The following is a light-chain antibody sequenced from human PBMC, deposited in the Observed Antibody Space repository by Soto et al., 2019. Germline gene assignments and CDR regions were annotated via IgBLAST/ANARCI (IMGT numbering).Light chain of an antibody. CDR2: SNN. CDR3: AAWDDRPNGYV. V-gene: IGLV1-44*01. J-gene: IGLJ1*01. Sequence: QSVLTQPPSGSGTPGQRVTISCSGSSSNIGSNTVNWYQQLPGTAPKLLIYSNNQRPSGVPDRFSGSKSGTSASLAISGLQSEDEADYYCAAWDDRPNGYVFATGTKVTVL. CDR1: SSNIGSNT.